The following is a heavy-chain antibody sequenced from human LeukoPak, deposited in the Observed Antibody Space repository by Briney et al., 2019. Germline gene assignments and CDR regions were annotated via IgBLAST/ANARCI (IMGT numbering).Heavy chain of an antibody. V-gene: IGHV3-23*01. D-gene: IGHD5-12*01. CDR3: AKRPWLTFFDY. J-gene: IGHJ4*02. CDR1: GFTFSSYT. CDR2: ISGSGGST. Sequence: GGSLRLSCAASGFTFSSYTMNGARQAPGRGREWCSAISGSGGSTYYADSVKGRFTIPRDDSKNTLVLQVNSLRAEETAVYYCAKRPWLTFFDYWGRGTLVTVSS.